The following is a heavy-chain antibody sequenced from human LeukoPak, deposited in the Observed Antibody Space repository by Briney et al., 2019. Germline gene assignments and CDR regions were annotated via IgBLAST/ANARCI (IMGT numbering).Heavy chain of an antibody. J-gene: IGHJ6*03. D-gene: IGHD3-3*01. CDR3: ARGSYDFWRGYLAYYYDYYMDV. CDR2: MNPNSGKT. CDR1: GYTFTSYV. V-gene: IGHV1-8*01. Sequence: GSVKDSCQASGYTFTSYVINWVRQATGQGLEGMGWMNPNSGKTGYAQKLQGRVTMTRNTSIRKAYMELSSLRSEDTGEYYCARGSYDFWRGYLAYYYDYYMDVWGKGTTVTVSS.